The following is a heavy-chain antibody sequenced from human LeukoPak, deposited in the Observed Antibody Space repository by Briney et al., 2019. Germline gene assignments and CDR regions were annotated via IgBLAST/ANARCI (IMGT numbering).Heavy chain of an antibody. Sequence: SETLSLTCTVSGGSISSSSYCWGWLRRPPGKGLEWFGSIYYSGSTYYNPSLKSPVTISVDTSTNQFSLKMSSVTAADTAVYYCARSPSNIAVAGRDAFDIWGQGAMVTVSS. CDR1: GGSISSSSYC. D-gene: IGHD6-19*01. CDR2: IYYSGST. V-gene: IGHV4-39*01. J-gene: IGHJ3*02. CDR3: ARSPSNIAVAGRDAFDI.